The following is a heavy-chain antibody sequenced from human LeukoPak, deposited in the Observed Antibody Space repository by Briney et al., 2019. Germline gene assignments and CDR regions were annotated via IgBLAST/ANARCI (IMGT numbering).Heavy chain of an antibody. V-gene: IGHV4-59*08. Sequence: SETLSLTCTVSGCSISSYYWNWIRQPPGKGLEWIGYIYYSGSTNYNPSLRSRVTISVDTSKNQFSLKLSSVTAADTAVYYCARRSGYDGHFDLWGRGTLVTVSS. D-gene: IGHD5-12*01. CDR3: ARRSGYDGHFDL. CDR1: GCSISSYY. J-gene: IGHJ2*01. CDR2: IYYSGST.